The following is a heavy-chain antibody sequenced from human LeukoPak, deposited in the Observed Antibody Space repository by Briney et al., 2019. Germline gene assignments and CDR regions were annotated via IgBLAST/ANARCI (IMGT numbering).Heavy chain of an antibody. CDR1: GGPISSYY. J-gene: IGHJ4*02. CDR3: ASEVSGSWLPEYYFDY. V-gene: IGHV4-59*01. CDR2: IYYSGST. Sequence: SETLSLTCTVSGGPISSYYWSWIRQPPGKGLEWVGFIYYSGSTNYNPSLKSRVTISVDTSKTQFSLNLSSVTAADTAVYYCASEVSGSWLPEYYFDYWGQGTLVTVSS. D-gene: IGHD5-12*01.